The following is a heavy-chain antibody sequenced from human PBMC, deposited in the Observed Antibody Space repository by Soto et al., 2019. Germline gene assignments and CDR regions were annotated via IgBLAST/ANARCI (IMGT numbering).Heavy chain of an antibody. D-gene: IGHD2-2*01. CDR3: ARDRTSVNWYFYL. J-gene: IGHJ2*01. CDR1: GDSISSYY. Sequence: QVQLQESGPGLVKPSETLSLTCTVSGDSISSYYWSWIRQPPGKGLEWIGYIHYTGNTNHNPSLKCRVTISVDTSKTQFSLKLSAVTAADTAVYYCARDRTSVNWYFYLWGRGTLVSVSS. CDR2: IHYTGNT. V-gene: IGHV4-59*01.